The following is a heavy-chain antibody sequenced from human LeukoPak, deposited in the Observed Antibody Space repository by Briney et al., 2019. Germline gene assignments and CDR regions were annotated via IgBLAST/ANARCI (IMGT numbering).Heavy chain of an antibody. CDR1: GGTFSSYA. CDR2: IIPIFGTA. CDR3: ARDEAVGTGAGKQWLIIDY. D-gene: IGHD6-19*01. Sequence: SVQVSCKASGGTFSSYAISWVRQAPGQGLEWMGRIIPIFGTANYAQKFQGGVTITTDESTRTPYIALTSLRSHDRAVYDCARDEAVGTGAGKQWLIIDYWGQGALVTVSS. V-gene: IGHV1-69*05. J-gene: IGHJ4*02.